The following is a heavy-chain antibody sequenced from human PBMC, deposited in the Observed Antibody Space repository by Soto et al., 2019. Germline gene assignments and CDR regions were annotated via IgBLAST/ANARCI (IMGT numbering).Heavy chain of an antibody. D-gene: IGHD4-17*01. V-gene: IGHV3-53*01. CDR3: ARDYGGNSGWFDP. Sequence: GGSLRLSCASSGFTVRSNYITWVRQAPGKGLEWVSVIYSGGSTYYADSVKGRFTISRDNSKSTLYLQMNSLRAEDTAVYYCARDYGGNSGWFDPWGQGTLVTVSS. J-gene: IGHJ5*02. CDR1: GFTVRSNY. CDR2: IYSGGST.